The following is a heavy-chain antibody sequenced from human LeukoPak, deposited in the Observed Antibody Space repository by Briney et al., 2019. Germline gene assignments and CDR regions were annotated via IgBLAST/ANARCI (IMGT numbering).Heavy chain of an antibody. CDR2: ISGSDDST. J-gene: IGHJ4*02. D-gene: IGHD3-3*01. CDR3: ARAFDFWSGYYSRGFDY. V-gene: IGHV3-23*01. Sequence: GGSLRLSCAASGFTLSSYAMSWVRQAPGKGLEWVSAISGSDDSTYYADSVKGHFSISRDNAKNTLSLQMDSLRAEDTAVYYCARAFDFWSGYYSRGFDYWGQGILVTVSS. CDR1: GFTLSSYA.